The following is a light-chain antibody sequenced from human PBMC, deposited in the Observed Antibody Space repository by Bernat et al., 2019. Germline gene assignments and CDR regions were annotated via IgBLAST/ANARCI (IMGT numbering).Light chain of an antibody. CDR1: QSVSNN. V-gene: IGKV3-15*01. CDR3: QHYNNWPLT. CDR2: GAS. J-gene: IGKJ4*01. Sequence: EIVMTQSPATLSVSPGERATLSCRASQSVSNNLAWFQQKPDQAPRLLIYGASTRAAGIPVRFSGSGSGTEFTLTISSLQSEDFAVYYCQHYNNWPLTFGGGTKVEI.